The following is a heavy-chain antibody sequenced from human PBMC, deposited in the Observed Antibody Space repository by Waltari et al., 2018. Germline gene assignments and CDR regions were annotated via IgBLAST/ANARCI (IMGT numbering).Heavy chain of an antibody. D-gene: IGHD1-26*01. CDR3: AKWADGPTSEGDY. CDR1: GFTFSSYG. V-gene: IGHV3-30*02. Sequence: QVQLVESGGGVVQPGGSLRLSCAASGFTFSSYGMHWVRQAPGKGLEWVAFIRYDGSNKYYADSVKGRFTISRDNSKNTLYLQMNSLRAEDTAVYYCAKWADGPTSEGDYWGQGTLVTVSS. CDR2: IRYDGSNK. J-gene: IGHJ4*02.